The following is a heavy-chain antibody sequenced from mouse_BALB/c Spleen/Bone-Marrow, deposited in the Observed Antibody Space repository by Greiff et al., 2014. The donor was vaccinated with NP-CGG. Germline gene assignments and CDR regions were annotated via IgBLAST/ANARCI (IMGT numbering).Heavy chain of an antibody. J-gene: IGHJ2*01. CDR2: IYPGDGDT. D-gene: IGHD4-1*01. CDR3: ARGGRLTGYYFDY. V-gene: IGHV1-80*01. Sequence: VHLVESGAELVRPGSSVKISCKASGYAFSSYWMNWVKQRPGQGLEWIGQIYPGDGDTNYNGNFKDKATLTTDKSSTTACMQLSSLTSEDSAVYFCARGGRLTGYYFDYWGQGTTLTVSS. CDR1: GYAFSSYW.